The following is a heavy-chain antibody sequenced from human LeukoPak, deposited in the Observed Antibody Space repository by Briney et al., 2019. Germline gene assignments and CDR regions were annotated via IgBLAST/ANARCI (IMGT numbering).Heavy chain of an antibody. Sequence: SVKVSCKASGGTFSSCVVDWVRQAPGQGLEWMGRIIPVFGPANYAQKFQGRVTITADETTSTAYMELTSLRSEDTAAYYCARRRVVATRSPIDYWGQGTLVIVSS. CDR1: GGTFSSCV. V-gene: IGHV1-69*13. CDR2: IIPVFGPA. CDR3: ARRRVVATRSPIDY. D-gene: IGHD5-12*01. J-gene: IGHJ4*02.